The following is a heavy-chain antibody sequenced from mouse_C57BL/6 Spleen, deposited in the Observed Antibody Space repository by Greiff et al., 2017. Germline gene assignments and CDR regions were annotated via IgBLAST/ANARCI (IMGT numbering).Heavy chain of an antibody. J-gene: IGHJ2*01. CDR2: LDPSDSYT. CDR1: GYTFTSYW. Sequence: QVQLQQPGAELVMPGASVKLSCKASGYTFTSYWMHWVKQRPGQGLEWIGELDPSDSYTNYNQKFKGKSTLTVDKSSSTAYMQLSSLTSEDSAVDYCARGNGVVVNFEYWGQGTTLTVSS. V-gene: IGHV1-69*01. D-gene: IGHD1-1*01. CDR3: ARGNGVVVNFEY.